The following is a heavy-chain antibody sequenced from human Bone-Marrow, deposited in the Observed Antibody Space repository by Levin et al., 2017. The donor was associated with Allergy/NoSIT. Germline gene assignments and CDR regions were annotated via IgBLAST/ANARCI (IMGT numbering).Heavy chain of an antibody. D-gene: IGHD3-9*01. CDR2: IYYSGST. CDR1: GGSISSGDYY. Sequence: SETLSLTCTVSGGSISSGDYYWSWIRQPPGKGLEWIGYIYYSGSTYYNPSLKSRVTISVDTSKNQFSLKLSSVTAADTAVYYCARARRETYYDILTSGEGYYYYYMDVWGKGTTVTVSS. CDR3: ARARRETYYDILTSGEGYYYYYMDV. V-gene: IGHV4-30-4*01. J-gene: IGHJ6*03.